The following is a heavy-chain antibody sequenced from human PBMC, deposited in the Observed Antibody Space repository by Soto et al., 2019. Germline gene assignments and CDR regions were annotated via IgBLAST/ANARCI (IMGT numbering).Heavy chain of an antibody. CDR3: AKDSGITMIVVVITPHAFDI. J-gene: IGHJ3*02. CDR2: ISGSGGST. CDR1: GFTFSSYA. D-gene: IGHD3-22*01. Sequence: GSMRLSCAASGFTFSSYAMSWVRQAPGKGLEWVSAISGSGGSTYYADSVKGRFTISRDNSKNTLYLQMNSLRAEDTAVYYCAKDSGITMIVVVITPHAFDIWGQGTMVTVSS. V-gene: IGHV3-23*01.